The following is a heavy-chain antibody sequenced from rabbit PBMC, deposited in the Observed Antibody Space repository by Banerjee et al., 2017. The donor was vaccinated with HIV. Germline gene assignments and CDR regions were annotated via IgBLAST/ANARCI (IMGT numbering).Heavy chain of an antibody. J-gene: IGHJ3*01. CDR3: ARDRDTGSVYYFDL. CDR2: SYAGSSGST. Sequence: QEQLEESGGGLVKPEGSLTLTCKASGFSFSNKYVMCWVRQAPGKGLEWIACSYAGSSGSTYYANWAKGRFTISKTSSTTVTLQMTSLTAADTATYFCARDRDTGSVYYFDLWGQGTLVTVS. V-gene: IGHV1S45*01. D-gene: IGHD8-1*01. CDR1: GFSFSNKYV.